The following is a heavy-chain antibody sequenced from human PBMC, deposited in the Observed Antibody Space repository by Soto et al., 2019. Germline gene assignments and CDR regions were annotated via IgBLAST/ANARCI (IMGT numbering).Heavy chain of an antibody. Sequence: SETLSLTCTVSGDSISNSDYYWNWIRQSPGKGLEWIVSIDYSGSTYYNPSLKSRVVISADTSNSLFSLKLMSVTAADTALYFCARDGPYYYSFYVWGQGTTVTVSS. J-gene: IGHJ6*02. V-gene: IGHV4-30-4*01. CDR1: GDSISNSDYY. CDR2: IDYSGST. CDR3: ARDGPYYYSFYV.